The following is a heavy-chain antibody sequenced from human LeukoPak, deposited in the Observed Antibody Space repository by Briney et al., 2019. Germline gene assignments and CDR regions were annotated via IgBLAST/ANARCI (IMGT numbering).Heavy chain of an antibody. V-gene: IGHV1-18*01. D-gene: IGHD2-2*01. CDR2: ISGYNGNT. CDR3: ARSTHRNSDAFDI. Sequence: ASVKVSCKASGYTFTSYGISWVRQAPGQGLEWMGWISGYNGNTNYAQNLQGRVTMTTDTSTNTAYMDLRSLRSDDTAMYYCARSTHRNSDAFDIWGQGTMVTVSS. CDR1: GYTFTSYG. J-gene: IGHJ3*02.